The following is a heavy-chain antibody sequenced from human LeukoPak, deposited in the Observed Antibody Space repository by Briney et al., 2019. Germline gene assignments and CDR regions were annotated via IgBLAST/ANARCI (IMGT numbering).Heavy chain of an antibody. V-gene: IGHV4-34*01. CDR2: INYDGTT. D-gene: IGHD3-22*01. CDR1: GGSFSGYY. Sequence: SETLSLTCAAYGGSFSGYYWSWIRQSPGKGLEWIGEINYDGTTNYNPSLKSRVTMSVDTSRNQFSLKLSSVTAADTAVYYCARGGLENGYHSNDGFDIWGQGTMVTVSS. CDR3: ARGGLENGYHSNDGFDI. J-gene: IGHJ3*02.